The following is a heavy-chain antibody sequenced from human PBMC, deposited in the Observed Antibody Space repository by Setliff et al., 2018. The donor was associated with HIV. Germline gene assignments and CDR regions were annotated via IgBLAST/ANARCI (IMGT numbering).Heavy chain of an antibody. Sequence: ASVKVSCKVSGYTLTELSIHWVRQAPGKGLEWMGGFDPQYDKTFYAQKFQGRATMSEDTSTDTAYMELSSRRSEDTAVYYCATRAYDSRGYLRSRVSGAAFDIWGQGTMVTVS. CDR2: FDPQYDKT. CDR1: GYTLTELS. D-gene: IGHD3-22*01. CDR3: ATRAYDSRGYLRSRVSGAAFDI. V-gene: IGHV1-24*01. J-gene: IGHJ3*02.